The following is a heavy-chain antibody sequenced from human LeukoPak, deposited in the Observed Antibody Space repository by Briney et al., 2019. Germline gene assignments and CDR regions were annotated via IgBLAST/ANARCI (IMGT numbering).Heavy chain of an antibody. D-gene: IGHD6-6*01. CDR3: ARYSSSEGWFDP. V-gene: IGHV3-11*04. CDR2: ISSSGSTI. CDR1: GFTFSNFA. J-gene: IGHJ5*02. Sequence: PGGSLRLSCAASGFTFSNFAMTWVRQAPGKGLEWVSYISSSGSTIYYADSVKGRFTISRDNAKNSLYLQMNSPRAEDTAVYYCARYSSSEGWFDPWGQGTLVTVSS.